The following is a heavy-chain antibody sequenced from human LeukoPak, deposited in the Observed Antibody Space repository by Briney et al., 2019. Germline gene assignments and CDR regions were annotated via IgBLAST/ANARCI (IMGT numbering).Heavy chain of an antibody. CDR2: IYYSGST. Sequence: SETLSLTCTVSGGSVSSGSYYWSWIWQPPGKGLEWIGYIYYSGSTNYNPSLKSRVTISVDTSKNQFSLKLSSVTAADTAVYYCARGMKWFDPWGQGTLVTVSS. V-gene: IGHV4-61*01. J-gene: IGHJ5*02. CDR3: ARGMKWFDP. CDR1: GGSVSSGSYY.